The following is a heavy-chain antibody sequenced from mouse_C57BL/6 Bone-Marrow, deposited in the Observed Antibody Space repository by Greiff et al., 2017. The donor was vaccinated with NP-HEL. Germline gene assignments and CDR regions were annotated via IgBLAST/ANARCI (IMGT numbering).Heavy chain of an antibody. V-gene: IGHV7-3*01. CDR2: IRNKAIGYTT. CDR1: GFSFPVYY. Sequence: VPLVASGGCLVPPGGSLSLSCAASGFSFPVYYMSFVRQPPWPSLSWLGFIRNKAIGYTTEYSASVNGRFTISRDNSQSILYLQMNALRAEDSATYYCARWGGYYAMDYWGQGTSVTVSS. CDR3: ARWGGYYAMDY. J-gene: IGHJ4*01.